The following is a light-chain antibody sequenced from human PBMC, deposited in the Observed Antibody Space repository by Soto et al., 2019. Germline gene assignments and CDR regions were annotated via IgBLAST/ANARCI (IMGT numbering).Light chain of an antibody. CDR1: SSNIGAGYD. Sequence: QSVLTQPPSVSGAPGQRVTISCTGSSSNIGAGYDVHWYQQLPGTAPKLLIYGHSNRPSGVPDRFSGSKSGTSASLAITGLQAEDEADYYCQSYDSSLSVYVFGTGTKLTVL. CDR2: GHS. CDR3: QSYDSSLSVYV. J-gene: IGLJ1*01. V-gene: IGLV1-40*01.